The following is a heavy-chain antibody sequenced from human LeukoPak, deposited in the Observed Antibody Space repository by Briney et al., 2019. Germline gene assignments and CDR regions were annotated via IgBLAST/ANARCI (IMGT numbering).Heavy chain of an antibody. CDR3: VRSCSAGSCYGEY. CDR1: GDSISSTSW. V-gene: IGHV4-4*02. Sequence: PSETLSLTCAVSGDSISSTSWWSWVRQPPGKGLEWIGEIYHSGTTNYNPSLKSRVTISVDKSKNQFSLNVNSVTAADTAVYYCVRSCSAGSCYGEYWGQGTLVTVSS. D-gene: IGHD2-15*01. J-gene: IGHJ4*02. CDR2: IYHSGTT.